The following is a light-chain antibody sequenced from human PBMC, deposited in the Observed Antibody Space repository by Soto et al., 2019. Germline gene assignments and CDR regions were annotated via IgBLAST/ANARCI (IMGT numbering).Light chain of an antibody. V-gene: IGLV2-23*01. J-gene: IGLJ2*01. Sequence: QSVLTQPASVSGSPGQSITISCTGTSSDVGSYNLVSWYQQYPDKAPKLIIYEGSKRPSGVSNRFSGSKSGNTASLTISGLQAEDEADYYCCSFALGSTLIFGGGTKLTAL. CDR2: EGS. CDR1: SSDVGSYNL. CDR3: CSFALGSTLI.